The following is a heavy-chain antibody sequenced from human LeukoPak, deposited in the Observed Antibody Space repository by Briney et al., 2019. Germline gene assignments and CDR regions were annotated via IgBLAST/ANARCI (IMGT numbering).Heavy chain of an antibody. Sequence: QPGGSLRLSCVASGFTFSTFAMIWVRQAPGKGLEWVSAISGSGGSTYYADSVKGRFTISRDNSKNTLYLQMNSLRAKDTAVYYCAKRAYGDWDFWYFDLWGRGTLVTVSS. CDR1: GFTFSTFA. D-gene: IGHD4-17*01. V-gene: IGHV3-23*01. J-gene: IGHJ2*01. CDR3: AKRAYGDWDFWYFDL. CDR2: ISGSGGST.